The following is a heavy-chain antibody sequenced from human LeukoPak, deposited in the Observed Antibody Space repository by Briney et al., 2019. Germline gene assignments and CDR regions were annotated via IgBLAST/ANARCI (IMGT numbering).Heavy chain of an antibody. CDR3: ARSKDILTGYCFDY. J-gene: IGHJ4*02. CDR1: GGSFSGYY. CDR2: IYYSGST. Sequence: SETLSLTCAVYGGSFSGYYWSWIRQPPGKGLEWIGYIYYSGSTNYNPSLKSRVTISVDTSKNQFSLKLSSVTAADTAVYYCARSKDILTGYCFDYWGQGTLVTVSS. D-gene: IGHD3-9*01. V-gene: IGHV4-59*01.